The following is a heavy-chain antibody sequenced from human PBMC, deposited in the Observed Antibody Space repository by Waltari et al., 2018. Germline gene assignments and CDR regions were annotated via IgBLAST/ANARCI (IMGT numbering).Heavy chain of an antibody. V-gene: IGHV4-39*07. CDR1: GGSISSSSYY. Sequence: QLQLQESGPGLVKPSETLSLTCTVSGGSISSSSYYWGWIRQPPGKGLEWIGSIYYSGSTYYNPSLKSRVTISVDTSKNQFSLKLSSVTAADTAVYYCARHRTPYGDSDYWGQGTLVTVSS. D-gene: IGHD4-17*01. CDR2: IYYSGST. CDR3: ARHRTPYGDSDY. J-gene: IGHJ4*02.